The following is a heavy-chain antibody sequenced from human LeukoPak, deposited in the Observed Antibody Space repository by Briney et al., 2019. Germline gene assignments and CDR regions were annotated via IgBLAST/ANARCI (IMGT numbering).Heavy chain of an antibody. CDR2: ISATGDGA. CDR1: GGSISSYY. Sequence: ETLSLTCTVSGGSISSYYWSWVRQAPGKGLEWVSAISATGDGAWYPDSVKGRFTVSRDNSKNTVYLQMNSLRVEDTALYYCARDRDFPRDQFDYWGQGTLVTVSS. D-gene: IGHD2-21*02. J-gene: IGHJ4*02. CDR3: ARDRDFPRDQFDY. V-gene: IGHV3-23*01.